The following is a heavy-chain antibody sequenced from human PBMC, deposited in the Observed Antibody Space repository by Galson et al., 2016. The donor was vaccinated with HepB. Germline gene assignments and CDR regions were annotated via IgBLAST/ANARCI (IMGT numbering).Heavy chain of an antibody. CDR1: GFTFSGYA. D-gene: IGHD6-13*01. J-gene: IGHJ4*03. V-gene: IGHV3-23*01. CDR3: AKDKRGQSSAWYWDFDD. CDR2: MSDSDDI. Sequence: SLRLSCAASGFTFSGYAMAWVRQAPGKGLEWVSGMSDSDDIYYAPTVKGRFTISRDNSKNTVYLQLTSLRAEDTAVYYCAKDKRGQSSAWYWDFDDWGPGTLVSVSS.